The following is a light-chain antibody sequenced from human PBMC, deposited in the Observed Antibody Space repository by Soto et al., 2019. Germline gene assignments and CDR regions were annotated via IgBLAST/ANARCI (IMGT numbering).Light chain of an antibody. J-gene: IGKJ3*01. CDR3: QQLNSYPRGFT. CDR2: AAS. Sequence: DIQLTQSPSFLSASVGDRVTITCRASQGISSYLAWYQQKPGKAPKLLIYAASTLQSGVSSRFSGSGSGTEFTLSIRSLQPEDFATYYCQQLNSYPRGFTFGPGTKVDIK. V-gene: IGKV1-9*01. CDR1: QGISSY.